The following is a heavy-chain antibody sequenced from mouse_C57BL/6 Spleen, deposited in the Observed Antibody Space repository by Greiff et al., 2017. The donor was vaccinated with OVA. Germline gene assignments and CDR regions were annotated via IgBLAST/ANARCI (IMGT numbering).Heavy chain of an antibody. Sequence: QVQLKESGADLMKPGASVKLSCKATGYTFTGYWIEWVKQRPGHGLEWIGEILPGSGSTNYTEKFKGKATFTADTSSNTAYMQLSSLTTEDSAIYYCARRSLYAMDYWGQGTSVTVSS. CDR2: ILPGSGST. CDR1: GYTFTGYW. V-gene: IGHV1-9*01. J-gene: IGHJ4*01. D-gene: IGHD6-1*01. CDR3: ARRSLYAMDY.